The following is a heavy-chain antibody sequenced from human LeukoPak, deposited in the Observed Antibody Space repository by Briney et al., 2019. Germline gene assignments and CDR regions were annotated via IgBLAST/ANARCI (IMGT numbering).Heavy chain of an antibody. CDR2: ISGSGGNT. D-gene: IGHD4-17*01. CDR3: AKDRGFTVTSGVDY. J-gene: IGHJ4*02. CDR1: GFTFSSYA. Sequence: GGFLRLSCAASGFTFSSYAMNWVRQAPGKGLEWVSAISGSGGNTYYADSVKGRFTISRDNSKNTLYLQMNSLRAEGTAVYYCAKDRGFTVTSGVDYWGQGTLVTVSS. V-gene: IGHV3-23*01.